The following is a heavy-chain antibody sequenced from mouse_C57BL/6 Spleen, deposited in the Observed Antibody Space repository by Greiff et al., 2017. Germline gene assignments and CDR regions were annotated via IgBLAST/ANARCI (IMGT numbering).Heavy chain of an antibody. J-gene: IGHJ3*01. CDR3: ASAYYSNYVLFAY. D-gene: IGHD2-5*01. V-gene: IGHV1-52*01. CDR1: GYTFTSYW. CDR2: IDPSDSET. Sequence: QVQLKQPGAELVRPGSSVKLSCKASGYTFTSYWMHWVKQRPIQGLEWIGNIDPSDSETHYNQKFKDKATLTVVKSSSTAYMQLSSLTSEDSAVYYCASAYYSNYVLFAYWGQGTLVTVSA.